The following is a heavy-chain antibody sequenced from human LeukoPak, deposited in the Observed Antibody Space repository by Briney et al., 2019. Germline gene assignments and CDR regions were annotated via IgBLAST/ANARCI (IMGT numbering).Heavy chain of an antibody. J-gene: IGHJ6*02. CDR1: GGSISSGDYY. Sequence: SETLSLTCTVSGGSISSGDYYWSWIRESPGKGLEWIGYIYYTGSTNYNSSLKSRVSISVDTSKNHFSLNLSSVTAADTAVYYCVRSGPYWNYYGMDVWGQGTTVTVSS. CDR3: VRSGPYWNYYGMDV. V-gene: IGHV4-61*03. CDR2: IYYTGST. D-gene: IGHD2-8*02.